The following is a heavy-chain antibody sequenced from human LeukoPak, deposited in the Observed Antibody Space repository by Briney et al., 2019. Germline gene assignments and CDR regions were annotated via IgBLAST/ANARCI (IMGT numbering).Heavy chain of an antibody. D-gene: IGHD5-24*01. J-gene: IGHJ4*02. Sequence: PGGSLRLSCAASGFTFTIYSMSWVRQAPGKGLEWVANIKQDRSEKYYVDSVKGRFTISRDNAKNSLYLQMNSLRAEDTAVYYCAKDLTKWLQPSPFDYWGQGTLVTVSS. V-gene: IGHV3-7*01. CDR1: GFTFTIYS. CDR3: AKDLTKWLQPSPFDY. CDR2: IKQDRSEK.